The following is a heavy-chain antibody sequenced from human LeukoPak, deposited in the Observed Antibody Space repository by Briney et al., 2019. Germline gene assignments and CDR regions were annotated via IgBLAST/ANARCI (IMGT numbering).Heavy chain of an antibody. CDR3: ATDFWSGLN. J-gene: IGHJ4*02. V-gene: IGHV1-24*01. CDR2: FDPEDGET. CDR1: GYTLTELS. Sequence: ASVKVSCKVSGYTLTELSMHWVRQAPGKGLEWMGGFDPEDGETIYAQKFQGRVTMPEDTSTDTAYMELSSLRSEDTAVYYCATDFWSGLNWGQGTLVTVPS. D-gene: IGHD3-3*01.